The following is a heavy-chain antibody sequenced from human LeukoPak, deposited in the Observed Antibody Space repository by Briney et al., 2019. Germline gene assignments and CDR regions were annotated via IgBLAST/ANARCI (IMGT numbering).Heavy chain of an antibody. J-gene: IGHJ4*02. Sequence: GGSLKLSCEASGFTFTTYSMTWVRQAPGKGLEWVSIISSGSSAIFSADALKGRFTISRDDAKNLLYLDMNSLGAEDTAVYYCARGHTAVTRHFDFWGQGTLVTVSS. V-gene: IGHV3-21*01. CDR3: ARGHTAVTRHFDF. CDR2: ISSGSSAI. CDR1: GFTFTTYS. D-gene: IGHD4-17*01.